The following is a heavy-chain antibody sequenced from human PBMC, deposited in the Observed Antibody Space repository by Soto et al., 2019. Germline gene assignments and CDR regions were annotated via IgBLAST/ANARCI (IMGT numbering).Heavy chain of an antibody. J-gene: IGHJ1*01. CDR2: ISGSGGST. CDR3: AGTKHTTCDLWFGDLLQH. CDR1: GFTFSSYA. D-gene: IGHD3-10*01. V-gene: IGHV3-23*01. Sequence: GGSLRLSCAASGFTFSSYAMSWVRQAPGKGLEWVSAISGSGGSTYYADSVKGRFTISRDNSKNTLYLQMNSLRAEDTAVYYCAGTKHTTCDLWFGDLLQHWGQGTLVTVSS.